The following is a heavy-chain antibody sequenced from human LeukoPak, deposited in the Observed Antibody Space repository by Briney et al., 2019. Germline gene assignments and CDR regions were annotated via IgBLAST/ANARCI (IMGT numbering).Heavy chain of an antibody. CDR1: VYTFTRYG. V-gene: IGHV1-18*01. D-gene: IGHD3-22*01. CDR3: ARAPHYYDSSGPKEDY. CDR2: ISAYNGNT. Sequence: ASVKVSCKASVYTFTRYGISWVRQAPGQGLEWMGWISAYNGNTNYAQKLQGRVTMTTDTSTSTAYMELRSLRSDDTAVYYCARAPHYYDSSGPKEDYWGQGTLVTVSS. J-gene: IGHJ4*02.